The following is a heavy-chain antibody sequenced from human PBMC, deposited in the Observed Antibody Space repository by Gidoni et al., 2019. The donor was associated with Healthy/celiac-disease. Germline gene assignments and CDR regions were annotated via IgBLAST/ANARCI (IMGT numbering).Heavy chain of an antibody. J-gene: IGHJ6*02. V-gene: IGHV3-9*01. Sequence: EVQLVESGGGLVQPGRSLRLSCAASGFTFDDYAMHWVRQAPGKGLEWVSGISWNSGSIVYADSVKGRFTISRDNAKNSLYLQMNSLRAEDTALYYCAKGGKNLRYFDWLPLNYYYGMDVWGQGTTVTVSS. CDR3: AKGGKNLRYFDWLPLNYYYGMDV. CDR1: GFTFDDYA. CDR2: ISWNSGSI. D-gene: IGHD3-9*01.